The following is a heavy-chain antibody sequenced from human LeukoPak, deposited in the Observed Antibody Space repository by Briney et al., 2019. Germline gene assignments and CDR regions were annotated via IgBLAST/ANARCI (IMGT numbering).Heavy chain of an antibody. J-gene: IGHJ4*02. D-gene: IGHD1-1*01. CDR1: GFTFSGSA. CDR2: IRSKANSYAT. V-gene: IGHV3-73*01. Sequence: PGGSLKLSCAASGFTFSGSAMHWVRQASGKGLKWVGRIRSKANSYATAYAASVKGRFTISRDDSKNTAYLQMNSLKTEDTAVYYCTRRNDGGYAYWGQGTLVTVSS. CDR3: TRRNDGGYAY.